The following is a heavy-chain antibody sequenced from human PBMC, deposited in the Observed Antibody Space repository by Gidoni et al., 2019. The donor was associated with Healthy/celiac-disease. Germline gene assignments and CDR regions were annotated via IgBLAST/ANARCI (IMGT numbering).Heavy chain of an antibody. CDR2: IWYDGSNK. D-gene: IGHD1-26*01. CDR3: ARGYSGSRDAFDI. V-gene: IGHV3-33*01. Sequence: QVQLVESWGGVVQPGRSLRLSCAASGFTFSSYGMHWVRQAPGKGLEWVAGIWYDGSNKYYADSVKGRFTISRDNSKNTLDLQMNSLRAEDTAVYYCARGYSGSRDAFDIWGQGTMVTVSS. CDR1: GFTFSSYG. J-gene: IGHJ3*02.